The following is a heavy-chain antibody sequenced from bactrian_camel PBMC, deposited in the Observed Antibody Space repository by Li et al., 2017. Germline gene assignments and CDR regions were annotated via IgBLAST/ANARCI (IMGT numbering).Heavy chain of an antibody. J-gene: IGHJ4*01. CDR1: DSSNS. CDR2: ISTGGGRT. CDR3: AARYGYSCIDFLNTGSQIPI. D-gene: IGHD1*01. Sequence: VQLVESGGGSVQAGGSLRLSCAATDSSNSMGWFRQAPGKEREGVAAISTGGGRTYYADSVKGRFSISRDAAKNTVYLQMNSLKPEDTAMYYCAARYGYSCIDFLNTGSQIPIWGQGTQVTVS. V-gene: IGHV3S40*01.